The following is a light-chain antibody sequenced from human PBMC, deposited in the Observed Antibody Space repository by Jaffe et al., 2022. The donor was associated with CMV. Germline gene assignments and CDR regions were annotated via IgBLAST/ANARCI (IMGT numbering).Light chain of an antibody. CDR1: SGHSRYT. Sequence: QPVLTQSSSASASLGSSVKLTCTLSSGHSRYTIAWHQQQPGKAPRSLMKLEDSGSYNKGSGVPDRFSGSSSGADRYLTISNLQSEDEADYYCETWDNNIVLFGGGTKLTVL. V-gene: IGLV4-60*03. J-gene: IGLJ2*01. CDR3: ETWDNNIVL. CDR2: LEDSGSY.